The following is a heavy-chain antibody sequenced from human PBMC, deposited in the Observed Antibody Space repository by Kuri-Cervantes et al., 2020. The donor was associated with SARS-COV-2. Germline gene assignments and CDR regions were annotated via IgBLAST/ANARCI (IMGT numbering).Heavy chain of an antibody. V-gene: IGHV3-30*02. CDR3: ARESGVDWGSDAFDI. J-gene: IGHJ3*02. CDR2: VRYDGKTK. D-gene: IGHD7-27*01. Sequence: GESLKISCVASGFSFSSYGMHWVRQTPGKGLEWVAFVRYDGKTKDYADSVKGRITISRDSSKNTLYLQMNSLRAEDTAVYYCARESGVDWGSDAFDIWGQGTMVTVSS. CDR1: GFSFSSYG.